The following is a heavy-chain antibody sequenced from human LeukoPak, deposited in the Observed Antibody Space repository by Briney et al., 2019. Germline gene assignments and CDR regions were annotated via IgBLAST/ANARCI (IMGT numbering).Heavy chain of an antibody. D-gene: IGHD2-2*01. J-gene: IGHJ3*02. Sequence: PGGSLRLSCAASGFTFSSYSMNWVRQAPGEGLEWVLSISSSSSYIYYADSVKGRFTISRDNAKNSLYLQMNSLRAEDTAVYYCARDQYCSSTSCDAFDIWGQGTMVTVSS. CDR2: ISSSSSYI. CDR1: GFTFSSYS. CDR3: ARDQYCSSTSCDAFDI. V-gene: IGHV3-21*01.